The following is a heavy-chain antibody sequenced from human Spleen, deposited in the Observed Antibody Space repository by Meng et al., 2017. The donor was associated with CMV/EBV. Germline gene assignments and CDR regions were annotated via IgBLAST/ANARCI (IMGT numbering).Heavy chain of an antibody. Sequence: TFTGYYMNWGRQAPGKGLEWMGWINPNRGGTNYAQKFQGRVTMNRDTSISTAYMELRRLRSDDTAVYYCARGSKCSGGSCRFYYFDYWGQGTLVTVSS. CDR1: TFTGYY. D-gene: IGHD2-15*01. V-gene: IGHV1-2*02. J-gene: IGHJ4*02. CDR2: INPNRGGT. CDR3: ARGSKCSGGSCRFYYFDY.